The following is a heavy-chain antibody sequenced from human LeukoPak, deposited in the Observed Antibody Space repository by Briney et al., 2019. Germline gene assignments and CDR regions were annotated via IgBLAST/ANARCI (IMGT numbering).Heavy chain of an antibody. CDR1: GFTFSSYS. V-gene: IGHV3-21*01. CDR3: ARDRSSGGMFDY. D-gene: IGHD3-16*01. J-gene: IGHJ4*02. CDR2: ISSSSSYI. Sequence: PGGSLRLSCAASGFTFSSYSMNWARQAPGKGLEWVSSISSSSSYIYYADSVKGRFTISRDNAKNSLYLQMNSLRAEDTAVYYCARDRSSGGMFDYWGQGTLVTVSS.